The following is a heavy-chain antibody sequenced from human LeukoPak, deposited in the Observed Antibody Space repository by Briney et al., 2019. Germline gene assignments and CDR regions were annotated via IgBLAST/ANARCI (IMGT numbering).Heavy chain of an antibody. CDR2: INPKSGGT. J-gene: IGHJ4*02. CDR3: ARDSGLGPTWHPFDH. V-gene: IGHV1-2*02. CDR1: GYNFTDYY. Sequence: GASVKVSCKASGYNFTDYYIRWVRQAPGQGLEWMGWINPKSGGTNYAQKFRGRVTMTRDTSISTAYMELSGLRSDDTAVYYCARDSGLGPTWHPFDHWGQGTPVTVSS. D-gene: IGHD1-26*01.